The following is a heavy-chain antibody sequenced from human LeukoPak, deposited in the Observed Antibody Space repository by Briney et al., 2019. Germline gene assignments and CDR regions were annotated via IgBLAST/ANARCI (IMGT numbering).Heavy chain of an antibody. D-gene: IGHD3-22*01. Sequence: ASVKVSCKASGYTFTSYDINWVRQATGQGLEWMGWMNPNSGNTGYAQKFQGRVTITRNTSISTAYMELSSLRSEDTAVYYCAREVVSHYYDSSGYSVFDYWGQGTLVTVSS. CDR3: AREVVSHYYDSSGYSVFDY. CDR1: GYTFTSYD. J-gene: IGHJ4*02. V-gene: IGHV1-8*03. CDR2: MNPNSGNT.